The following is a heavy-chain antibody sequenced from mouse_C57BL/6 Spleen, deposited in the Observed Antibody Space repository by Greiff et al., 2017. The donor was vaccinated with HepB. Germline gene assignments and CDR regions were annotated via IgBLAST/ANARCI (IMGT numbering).Heavy chain of an antibody. CDR2: IDPSDCYT. Sequence: VQLQQPGAELVMPGASVKLSCKASGYTFTSYWMHWVKQRPGQGLEWIGEIDPSDCYTNYNQKFKGKSTLTGDKSSSTAYMQLSSLTSEDSAVYYCARGGYDEGDYFDYWGQGTTLTVSS. D-gene: IGHD3-1*01. CDR1: GYTFTSYW. V-gene: IGHV1-69*01. CDR3: ARGGYDEGDYFDY. J-gene: IGHJ2*01.